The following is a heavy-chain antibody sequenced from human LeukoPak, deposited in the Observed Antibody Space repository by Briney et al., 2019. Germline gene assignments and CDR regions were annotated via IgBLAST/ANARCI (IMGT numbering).Heavy chain of an antibody. D-gene: IGHD3-10*01. Sequence: PGGSLRLSCAASGFTFSDYNMRWIRRAPGKGLEWVSSISRSGSTKYYADSVKGRFTISRDNAKNSLYLQMSSLRAEDTAVYYCVRDPYYGSERSGYMDVWGKGTTVTISS. CDR3: VRDPYYGSERSGYMDV. V-gene: IGHV3-11*04. J-gene: IGHJ6*03. CDR2: ISRSGSTK. CDR1: GFTFSDYN.